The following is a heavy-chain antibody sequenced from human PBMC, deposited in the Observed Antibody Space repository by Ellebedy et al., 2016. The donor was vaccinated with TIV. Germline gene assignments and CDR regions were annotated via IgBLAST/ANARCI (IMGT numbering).Heavy chain of an antibody. Sequence: ASVKVSXXASGYTFTSYAMHWVRQAPGQRLEWMGWINAGNGNTKYSQKFQGRVTITRDTSTSTVYMELSSLRSEDTAVYYCARLLGSGYFDYWGQGTLVTVSS. CDR3: ARLLGSGYFDY. CDR1: GYTFTSYA. D-gene: IGHD3-22*01. J-gene: IGHJ4*02. V-gene: IGHV1-3*01. CDR2: INAGNGNT.